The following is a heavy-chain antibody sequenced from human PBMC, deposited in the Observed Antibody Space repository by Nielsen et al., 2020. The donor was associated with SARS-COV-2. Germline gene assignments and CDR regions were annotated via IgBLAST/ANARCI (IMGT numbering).Heavy chain of an antibody. J-gene: IGHJ4*02. V-gene: IGHV3-23*01. Sequence: GGSLRLSCGAFGFTFSTDAMYWVRQAPGKGLEWVSAISDSGRKTYYADSVKGRFTISRDNARNTLYLQMNGLRAEDTALYYCAKLGVRQAQNGRDYWGQGTPVTVSS. CDR2: ISDSGRKT. D-gene: IGHD3-10*01. CDR1: GFTFSTDA. CDR3: AKLGVRQAQNGRDY.